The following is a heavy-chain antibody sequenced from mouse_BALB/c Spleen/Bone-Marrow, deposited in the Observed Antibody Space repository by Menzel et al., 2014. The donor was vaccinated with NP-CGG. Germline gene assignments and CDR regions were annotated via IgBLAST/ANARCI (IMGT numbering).Heavy chain of an antibody. Sequence: EVQRVESGGGLVQPGGSLKLSCAASGFTFSSYGMSWVRQTPDKRLELVATINSNGGSTYYPDSVKGRFTISRDNAENTLYLQMSSLKSEDTAMYYCARERYYGNGRIFEYWGQGTTLTVSS. CDR1: GFTFSSYG. CDR2: INSNGGST. J-gene: IGHJ2*01. CDR3: ARERYYGNGRIFEY. D-gene: IGHD1-1*01. V-gene: IGHV5-6-3*01.